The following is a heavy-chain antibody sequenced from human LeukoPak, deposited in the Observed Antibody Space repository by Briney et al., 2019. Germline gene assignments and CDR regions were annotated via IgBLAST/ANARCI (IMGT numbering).Heavy chain of an antibody. J-gene: IGHJ4*02. CDR3: ARVTPPTD. CDR2: IYSGGST. D-gene: IGHD1-14*01. Sequence: VGSLRLSCAASGFTVSSNYMTWVRQGPGKGLEWVSVIYSGGSTNYADSVKGRFTISRDSSKNTLYLQMNSLTAEDTAVYYCARVTPPTDWGQGTLVTVSS. CDR1: GFTVSSNY. V-gene: IGHV3-66*01.